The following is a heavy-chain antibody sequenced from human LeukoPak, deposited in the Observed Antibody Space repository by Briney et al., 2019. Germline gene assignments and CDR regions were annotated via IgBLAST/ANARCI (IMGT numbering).Heavy chain of an antibody. V-gene: IGHV1-18*01. Sequence: ASVKVSCKASGYTFTSYGISRVRQAPGQGLEWMGWISAYNGNTNYAQKLQGRVTMTTDTSTSTAYIDLRSLRSDDTAVYYCARAYYGSGSYYSPDYWGQGTLVTVSS. CDR3: ARAYYGSGSYYSPDY. D-gene: IGHD3-10*01. CDR1: GYTFTSYG. CDR2: ISAYNGNT. J-gene: IGHJ4*02.